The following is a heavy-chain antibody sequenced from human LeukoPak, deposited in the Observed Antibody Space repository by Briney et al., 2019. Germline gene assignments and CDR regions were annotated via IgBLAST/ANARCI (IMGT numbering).Heavy chain of an antibody. CDR3: ASSRRVPGVSIGYFDY. Sequence: SETLSLTCAVYGGSFSGYYWSWIRQPPGKGLEWIGEINHSGSTYYNPSLKSRVTISVDTSKNHFSLKLSSVTAADTAVYYCASSRRVPGVSIGYFDYWGQGTLVTVSS. CDR1: GGSFSGYY. J-gene: IGHJ4*02. D-gene: IGHD3-10*01. CDR2: INHSGST. V-gene: IGHV4-34*01.